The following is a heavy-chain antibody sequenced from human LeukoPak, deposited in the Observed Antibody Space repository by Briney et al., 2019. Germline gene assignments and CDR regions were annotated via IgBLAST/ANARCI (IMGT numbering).Heavy chain of an antibody. V-gene: IGHV3-30*02. CDR1: GFTFSSYG. CDR2: IRYDGSNK. Sequence: PGGCLRLSCAASGFTFSSYGMHWVRQAPGKGLEWVAFIRYDGSNKYYADSVKGRFTISRDNSKNTLYLQMNSLRAEDTAVYYCAKDVEYSSSVFDYWGQGTLVTVSS. J-gene: IGHJ4*02. D-gene: IGHD6-6*01. CDR3: AKDVEYSSSVFDY.